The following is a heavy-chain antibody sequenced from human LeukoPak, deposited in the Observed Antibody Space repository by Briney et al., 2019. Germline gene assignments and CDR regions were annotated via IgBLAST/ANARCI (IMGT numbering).Heavy chain of an antibody. CDR3: ARGSSRGEGAADYYYMDV. D-gene: IGHD6-13*01. V-gene: IGHV1-69*13. J-gene: IGHJ6*03. CDR1: GGTFSSYA. Sequence: ASVKVSCKASGGTFSSYAISWVRQAPGQGLEWMGGIIPIFGTANYAQKFQGRVTITADESTSTAYMELSSLRSEDTAVYYCARGSSRGEGAADYYYMDVWGKGTTVTISS. CDR2: IIPIFGTA.